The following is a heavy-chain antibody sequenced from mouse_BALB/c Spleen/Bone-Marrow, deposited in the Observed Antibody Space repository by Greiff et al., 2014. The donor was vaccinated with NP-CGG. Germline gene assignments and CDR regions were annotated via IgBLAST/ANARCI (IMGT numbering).Heavy chain of an antibody. CDR3: TIEYGITTKDYYALDY. CDR1: GYTFTTYW. Sequence: QVQLKESGAELVKPGASVKLSCKASGYTFTTYWMHWVRLRPGQGFDWIGEINPSSGGTYYNEKFRRKATLTVDKSSSTDYMQLSSLTSEDSAVYYCTIEYGITTKDYYALDYWGQGTSVTVSS. CDR2: INPSSGGT. J-gene: IGHJ4*01. V-gene: IGHV1S16*01. D-gene: IGHD2-4*01.